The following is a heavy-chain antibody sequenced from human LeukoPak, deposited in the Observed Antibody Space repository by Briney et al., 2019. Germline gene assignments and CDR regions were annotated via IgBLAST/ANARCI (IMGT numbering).Heavy chain of an antibody. CDR1: GFTFSRNG. Sequence: PTGGSLRLSCAASGFTFSRNGMTWVRQAPGKGLEWVSAISGSGGNTYYADSVKGRFTISRDNSKNTLYLQMNSLRAEDTAVYYCAMQWLVSDAFDIWGQGTMVTVSS. V-gene: IGHV3-23*01. J-gene: IGHJ3*02. D-gene: IGHD6-19*01. CDR2: ISGSGGNT. CDR3: AMQWLVSDAFDI.